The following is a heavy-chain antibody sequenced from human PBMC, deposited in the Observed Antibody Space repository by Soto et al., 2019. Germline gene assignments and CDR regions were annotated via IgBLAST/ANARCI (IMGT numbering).Heavy chain of an antibody. CDR3: ATGGGWLHNSYIRGLYFDY. CDR2: ISYTGST. Sequence: PSETLSLTCTVSGGSLSGSYCSWIRKSQGKSLEWIASISYTGSTTHNPSLKSRVTLSVDTSKNQFSLSLTSVTPADTAAYYCATGGGWLHNSYIRGLYFDYWGQGVLVTVSS. CDR1: GGSLSGSY. V-gene: IGHV4-59*01. D-gene: IGHD3-3*02. J-gene: IGHJ4*02.